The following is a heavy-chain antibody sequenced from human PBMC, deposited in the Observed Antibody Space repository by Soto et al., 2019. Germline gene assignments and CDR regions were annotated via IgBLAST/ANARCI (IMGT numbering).Heavy chain of an antibody. V-gene: IGHV4-34*01. CDR3: ARDIITVIGGEIYYYFGMDV. CDR1: GASLSDNY. CDR2: INHSGNT. D-gene: IGHD3-10*01. J-gene: IGHJ6*02. Sequence: SETLSLTCAVYGASLSDNYCNWLRQPPGKGLEWIGEINHSGNTNYNPSLRSRVTISIDTSKNQLSLNLRSVSAADTATYYCARDIITVIGGEIYYYFGMDVWGQGTTVTVS.